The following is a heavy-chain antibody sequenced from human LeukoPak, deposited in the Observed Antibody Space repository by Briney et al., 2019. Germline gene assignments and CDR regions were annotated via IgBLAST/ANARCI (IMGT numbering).Heavy chain of an antibody. CDR2: ISYDGSNK. Sequence: GGSLRLSCAASGYTFSSYAMHWVRQAPGKGLEWVAVISYDGSNKYYADSVKGRFTISRDNSKNTLYLQMNSLRAEDTAVYYCARDIGGYYYYGMDVWGQGTTVTVSS. CDR1: GYTFSSYA. CDR3: ARDIGGYYYYGMDV. D-gene: IGHD2-15*01. V-gene: IGHV3-30-3*01. J-gene: IGHJ6*02.